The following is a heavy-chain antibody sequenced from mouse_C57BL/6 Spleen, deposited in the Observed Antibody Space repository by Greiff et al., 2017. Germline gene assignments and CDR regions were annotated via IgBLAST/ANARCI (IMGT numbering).Heavy chain of an antibody. Sequence: VQLQESGPGLVAPSQSLSITCTVSGFSLTSYAISWVRQPPGKGLEWLGVIWTGGGTNYNSAPKSRLSISKDNSKSQVFLKMNSLQTDDTARYYCARNGAYYSNYEDWFAYWGQGTLVTVSA. CDR1: GFSLTSYA. J-gene: IGHJ3*01. CDR3: ARNGAYYSNYEDWFAY. D-gene: IGHD2-5*01. V-gene: IGHV2-9-1*01. CDR2: IWTGGGT.